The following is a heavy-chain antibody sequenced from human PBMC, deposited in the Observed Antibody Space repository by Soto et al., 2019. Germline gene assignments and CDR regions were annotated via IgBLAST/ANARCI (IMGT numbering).Heavy chain of an antibody. V-gene: IGHV4-30-4*01. J-gene: IGHJ4*02. CDR1: GGSISGGDYY. D-gene: IGHD3-3*01. CDR3: ARVFTYYDFWSGYYLVGYFDY. CDR2: IYYSGST. Sequence: SETLSLTGTVSGGSISGGDYYWSWIRQPPGKGLEWIGYIYYSGSTYYNPSLKSRVTISVDTSKNQFSLKLSSVTAADTAVYYCARVFTYYDFWSGYYLVGYFDYWGQGTLVTVSS.